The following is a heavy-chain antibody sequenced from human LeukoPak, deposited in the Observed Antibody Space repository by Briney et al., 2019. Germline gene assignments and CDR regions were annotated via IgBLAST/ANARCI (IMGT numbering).Heavy chain of an antibody. V-gene: IGHV4-31*03. D-gene: IGHD4-11*01. CDR2: IDYSGST. CDR1: GGSISSGGYY. J-gene: IGHJ2*01. Sequence: SQTLSLTCTVSGGSISSGGYYWSWIRHHPGNGLEWVGYIDYSGSTHYNPSLKSRVTISVDTSKNQFSLKLSSVTAADTAVYYCARTTVTTWVTFDLWGRGTLVTVSS. CDR3: ARTTVTTWVTFDL.